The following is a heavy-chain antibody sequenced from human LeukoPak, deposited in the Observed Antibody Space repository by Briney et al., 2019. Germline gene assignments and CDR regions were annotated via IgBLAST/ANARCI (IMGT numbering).Heavy chain of an antibody. D-gene: IGHD2-21*02. J-gene: IGHJ3*02. V-gene: IGHV4-59*08. Sequence: SETLSLTCTVSGGSIRSHYWSWIRQPPGKGPEWIGDIHHSGSTNNNPSLKSRVTILVDTSKNQFSLKLSSVTAADTAVYYCARREVVVVTHDAFDIWGQGTMVTVSS. CDR3: ARREVVVVTHDAFDI. CDR2: IHHSGST. CDR1: GGSIRSHY.